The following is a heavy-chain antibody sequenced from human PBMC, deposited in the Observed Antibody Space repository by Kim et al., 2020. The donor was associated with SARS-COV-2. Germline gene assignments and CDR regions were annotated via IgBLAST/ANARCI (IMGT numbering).Heavy chain of an antibody. Sequence: GGSLRLSCAASGFTFNDYTMTWVRQAPGKGLEWVSAISGRGDSTSYAESVKGRFTISRDNSKNTLYLQMNSLRADDTAMYYCAKRHNSDSSGFLFGSWGQGTLVTVSS. CDR2: ISGRGDST. J-gene: IGHJ4*02. V-gene: IGHV3-23*01. D-gene: IGHD3-22*01. CDR3: AKRHNSDSSGFLFGS. CDR1: GFTFNDYT.